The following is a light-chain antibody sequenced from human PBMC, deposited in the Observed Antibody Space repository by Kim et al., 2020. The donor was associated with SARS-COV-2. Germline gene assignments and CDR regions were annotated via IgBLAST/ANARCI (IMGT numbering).Light chain of an antibody. CDR3: AAWDDSLNAWV. CDR1: NSNIGSNT. Sequence: QAVLTQAPSVSETPGQRVAISCSGSNSNIGSNTVHWYQHLPGTAPRLLIFNNSQRPSGIPDRFSGSKSGTSASLAISGLQSEDESDYFCAAWDDSLNAWVFGGGTKVTVL. J-gene: IGLJ3*02. CDR2: NNS. V-gene: IGLV1-44*01.